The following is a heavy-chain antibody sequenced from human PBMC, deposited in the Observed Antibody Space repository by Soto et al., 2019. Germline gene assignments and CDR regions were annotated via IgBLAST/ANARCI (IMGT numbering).Heavy chain of an antibody. D-gene: IGHD3-22*01. CDR2: INPSGGST. CDR1: GYTFTSYY. V-gene: IGHV1-46*01. Sequence: GASVKVSCKASGYTFTSYYMHWVRQAPGQGLEWMGIINPSGGSTSYAQKFQGRVTMTRDTSTSTVYMGLSSLRSEDTAVYYCATPIAAHVDTARIKQYYYDSSGYLPDYYYVMDVWGQGTTVTVSS. J-gene: IGHJ6*02. CDR3: ATPIAAHVDTARIKQYYYDSSGYLPDYYYVMDV.